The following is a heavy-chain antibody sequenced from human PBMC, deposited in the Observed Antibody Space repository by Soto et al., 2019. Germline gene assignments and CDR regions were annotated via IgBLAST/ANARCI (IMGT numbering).Heavy chain of an antibody. Sequence: VQLLESGGGLVQPGVSLRLSCAASGFIFRDYAMNWVRQAPGKGLEWVSDISGSGDSARYADSVKGRFTISRDNSRDTLYLHMNSLRVDDTAVYYCGKERRGSGWSVCDFWGQGDLVTVSS. D-gene: IGHD6-19*01. CDR1: GFIFRDYA. V-gene: IGHV3-23*01. CDR3: GKERRGSGWSVCDF. J-gene: IGHJ4*02. CDR2: ISGSGDSA.